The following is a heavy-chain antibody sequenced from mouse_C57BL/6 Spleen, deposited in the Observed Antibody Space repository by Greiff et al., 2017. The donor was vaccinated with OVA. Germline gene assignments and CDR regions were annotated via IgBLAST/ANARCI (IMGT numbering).Heavy chain of an antibody. J-gene: IGHJ4*01. CDR1: GFSLTSYG. CDR2: IWSDGST. V-gene: IGHV2-6-1*01. Sequence: VKLQESGPGLVAPSQSLSITCTVSGFSLTSYGVHWVRQPPGKGLEWLVVIWSDGSTTYNSALKSRLSISKDNSKSQVFLKMNSLQTDDTAMYYCARHDHDPYYYAMDYWGQGTSVTVSS. CDR3: ARHDHDPYYYAMDY. D-gene: IGHD2-12*01.